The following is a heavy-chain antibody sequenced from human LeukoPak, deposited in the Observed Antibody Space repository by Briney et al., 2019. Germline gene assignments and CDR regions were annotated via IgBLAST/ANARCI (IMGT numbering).Heavy chain of an antibody. CDR1: GFTFSSYE. CDR2: ISSSSSTI. CDR3: ARGAGPLYFDY. D-gene: IGHD3-10*01. Sequence: GGSLRLSCAASGFTFSSYEMNWVRQAPGKGLEWVSYISSSSSTIYYADSVKGRFTISRDNAKNSLYLQMNSLRAEDTAVYYCARGAGPLYFDYWGQGTLVTVSS. J-gene: IGHJ4*02. V-gene: IGHV3-48*01.